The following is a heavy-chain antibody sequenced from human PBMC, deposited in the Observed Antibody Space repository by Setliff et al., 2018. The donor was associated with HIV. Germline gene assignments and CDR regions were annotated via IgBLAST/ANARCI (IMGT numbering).Heavy chain of an antibody. V-gene: IGHV4-38-2*01. CDR1: GYSISSGYY. D-gene: IGHD1-26*01. J-gene: IGHJ4*02. CDR3: ASVGGELPLY. Sequence: KASETLSLTCAVSGYSISSGYYWGWIRQPPGKGLEWIGSIYHSGSTYYNPSLKSRVTISVDTSKNQFSLKLSSVTAADTAVYYCASVGGELPLYWGQGTLVTVSS. CDR2: IYHSGST.